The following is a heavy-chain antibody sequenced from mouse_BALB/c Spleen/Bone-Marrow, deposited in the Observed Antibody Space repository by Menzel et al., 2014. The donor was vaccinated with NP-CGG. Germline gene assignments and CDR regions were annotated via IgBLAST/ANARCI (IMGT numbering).Heavy chain of an antibody. CDR1: GYSITSGYS. Sequence: VQLQQPGPDLVKPSQSLSLTCTVTGYSITSGYSWHWIQQFPGNKLEWMGYIHYSGSTYYNPSLKSRISITRDTSKNQFFLQSNSVTTEDTATYYCARRGSSSYWYFDVWGAGTTVTVSS. V-gene: IGHV3-1*02. J-gene: IGHJ1*01. CDR2: IHYSGST. CDR3: ARRGSSSYWYFDV. D-gene: IGHD1-1*01.